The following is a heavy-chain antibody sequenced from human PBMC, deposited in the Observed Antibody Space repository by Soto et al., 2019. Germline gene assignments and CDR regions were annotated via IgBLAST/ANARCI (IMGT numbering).Heavy chain of an antibody. CDR1: GYTFTSYG. J-gene: IGHJ6*02. V-gene: IGHV1-18*01. CDR2: ISAYNGNT. CDR3: ARDSLAPGYVTWPYIVATIRDYYYYGMDV. Sequence: QVQLVQSGAEVKKPGASVKVSCKASGYTFTSYGISWVRQAPGRGLEWMGWISAYNGNTNYAQKLQGRVTMTTDTSTSTAYMELRSLRSDDTAVYYCARDSLAPGYVTWPYIVATIRDYYYYGMDVWGQGTTVTVSS. D-gene: IGHD5-12*01.